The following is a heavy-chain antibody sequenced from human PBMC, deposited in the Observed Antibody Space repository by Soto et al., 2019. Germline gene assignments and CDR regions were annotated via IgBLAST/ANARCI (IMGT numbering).Heavy chain of an antibody. D-gene: IGHD2-21*02. CDR2: IYWDDDK. J-gene: IGHJ6*02. Sequence: QITLKESGPPLVKPTQTLTLTCTFSGFSLSTSGVGVGWIRQPPGKALEWLALIYWDDDKRYSPSLRSRLTISKDTSKNQVVLTMTNMDPVDTATYYCIQSRCGGDCLQSYASHYYYGMDVWAQGTTVTVSS. CDR1: GFSLSTSGVG. CDR3: IQSRCGGDCLQSYASHYYYGMDV. V-gene: IGHV2-5*02.